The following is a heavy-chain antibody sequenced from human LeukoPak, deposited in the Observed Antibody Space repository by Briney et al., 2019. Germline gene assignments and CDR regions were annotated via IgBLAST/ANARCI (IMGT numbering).Heavy chain of an antibody. J-gene: IGHJ4*02. CDR1: GFTFSSYA. D-gene: IGHD5-18*01. Sequence: GGSLRLSCAASGFTFSSYAMSWVRQAPGKGLEWVSAISGSGGSTYYVDSVKGRFTISRDNSKNTLYLQMNSLRAEDTAVYYCAKDQSRGYSFGYWSYWGQGTLVTVSS. V-gene: IGHV3-23*01. CDR2: ISGSGGST. CDR3: AKDQSRGYSFGYWSY.